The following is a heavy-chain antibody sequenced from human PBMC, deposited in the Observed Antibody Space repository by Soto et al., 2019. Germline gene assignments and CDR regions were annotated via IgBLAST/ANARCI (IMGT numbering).Heavy chain of an antibody. Sequence: LILSCAASGFTFSSYESNWVRHAPGKWLEWVSYISSSGSTIYYADSVKGRFTISRDNAENSLYLQMNSLRAEDTAVYYCARASAYYYDSSGYPLGAFDIWGQGTMVTVSS. D-gene: IGHD3-22*01. CDR3: ARASAYYYDSSGYPLGAFDI. CDR1: GFTFSSYE. J-gene: IGHJ3*02. V-gene: IGHV3-48*03. CDR2: ISSSGSTI.